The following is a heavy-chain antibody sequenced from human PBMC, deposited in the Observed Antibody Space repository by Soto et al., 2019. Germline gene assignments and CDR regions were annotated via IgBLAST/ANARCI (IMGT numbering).Heavy chain of an antibody. CDR2: ISRDGSEK. CDR1: GFTFSNYW. CDR3: ARGFGDGWYGGPDY. Sequence: EVQLVESGGGLVQAGGSLRLSCAASGFTFSNYWMNWVRQAPGKGLEWVAYISRDGSEKSYVDSVKGRFTIPRDNAKKSLFLQMNSLRVEDTAVYYCARGFGDGWYGGPDYWGQGTLFTVSS. D-gene: IGHD6-19*01. J-gene: IGHJ4*02. V-gene: IGHV3-7*01.